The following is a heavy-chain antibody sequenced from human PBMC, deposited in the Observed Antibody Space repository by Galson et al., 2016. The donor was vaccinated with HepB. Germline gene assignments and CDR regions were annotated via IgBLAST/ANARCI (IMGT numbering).Heavy chain of an antibody. Sequence: LSLTCAVSGASISDSNWWTWVRHVPGKGLEWIGEIYHTGTSNNNPFLSSRFTLSVDKSRNQFSLNLTSVTAADTAVYYCARAAKIPGARMVFDPWGQGILVTVSS. CDR3: ARAAKIPGARMVFDP. J-gene: IGHJ5*02. CDR2: IYHTGTS. CDR1: GASISDSNW. D-gene: IGHD4/OR15-4a*01. V-gene: IGHV4-4*02.